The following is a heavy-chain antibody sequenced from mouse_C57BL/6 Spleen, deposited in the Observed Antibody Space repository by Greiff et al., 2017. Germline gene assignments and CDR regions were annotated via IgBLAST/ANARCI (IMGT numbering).Heavy chain of an antibody. CDR2: IRNKANGYTT. V-gene: IGHV7-3*01. Sequence: EVNVVESGGGLVQPGGSLSLSCAASGFTFTDYYMSWVRQPPGKALEWLGFIRNKANGYTTEYSASVKGRFTISRDNSQSILYLQMNALRAEDSATYYFARYYYGSSYNAMDYWGQGTSVTVSS. J-gene: IGHJ4*01. CDR3: ARYYYGSSYNAMDY. D-gene: IGHD1-1*01. CDR1: GFTFTDYY.